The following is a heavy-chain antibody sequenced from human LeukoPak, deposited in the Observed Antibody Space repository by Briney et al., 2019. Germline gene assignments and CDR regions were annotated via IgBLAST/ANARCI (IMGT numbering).Heavy chain of an antibody. D-gene: IGHD3-22*01. V-gene: IGHV3-23*01. CDR3: AKRGVVIRVILVGFHKEAYYFDS. J-gene: IGHJ4*02. CDR1: GITLSNYG. Sequence: GGSLRLSCAVSGITLSNYGMSWVRRAPGKGLEWVAGISGRGGGTNYADSVKGRFIISRDNAKNTLYLQMSSLRVEDTAVYFCAKRGVVIRVILVGFHKEAYYFDSWGQGALVTVSS. CDR2: ISGRGGGT.